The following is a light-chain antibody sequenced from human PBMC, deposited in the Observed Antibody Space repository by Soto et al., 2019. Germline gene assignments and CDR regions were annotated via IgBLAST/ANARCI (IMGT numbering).Light chain of an antibody. CDR2: AVS. CDR1: SSDIGAYNY. V-gene: IGLV2-8*01. Sequence: QSVLTQPASVSGSPGQSIAISCTGTSSDIGAYNYVSWYQQHPGKAPKLIIYAVSKRPSGVPDRFSGSKSGNSASLTVSGLQTEDEADYFCSSYADNNNVVFGGGTQLTVL. J-gene: IGLJ2*01. CDR3: SSYADNNNVV.